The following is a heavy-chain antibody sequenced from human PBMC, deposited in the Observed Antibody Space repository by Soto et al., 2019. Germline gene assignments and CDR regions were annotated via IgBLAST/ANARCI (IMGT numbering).Heavy chain of an antibody. V-gene: IGHV3-64*01. J-gene: IGHJ6*03. D-gene: IGHD3-10*01. Sequence: GLSRRLSCAAAGFTFSSYAMHWFRQAPGKGLEYVSAISSNGGSTYYANSVKGRFTISRDNSKNTLYLQMGSLRAEDMAVYYCARVGGSGSYYYYYMDVWGKGTTVTVSS. CDR3: ARVGGSGSYYYYYMDV. CDR2: ISSNGGST. CDR1: GFTFSSYA.